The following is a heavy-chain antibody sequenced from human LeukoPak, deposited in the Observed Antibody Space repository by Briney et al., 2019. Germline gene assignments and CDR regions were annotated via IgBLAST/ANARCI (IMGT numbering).Heavy chain of an antibody. CDR3: ARDGSIRGYYYGMDV. D-gene: IGHD1-26*01. V-gene: IGHV4-59*12. CDR2: IYHSGST. Sequence: SGTLSLTCSVSGGSISSYYWNWIRQPPGKGLEWIGYIYHSGSTYYNPSLKSRVTISVDRSKNQFSLKLSSVTAADTAVYYCARDGSIRGYYYGMDVWGQGTTVTVSS. J-gene: IGHJ6*02. CDR1: GGSISSYY.